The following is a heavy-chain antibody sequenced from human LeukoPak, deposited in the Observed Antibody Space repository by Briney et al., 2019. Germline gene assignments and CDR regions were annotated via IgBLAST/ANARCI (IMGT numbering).Heavy chain of an antibody. V-gene: IGHV3-23*01. Sequence: GGSLRLSCAASGFTFSSYAMSWVRQAPGKGLGWVSAISGSGGSTYYADSVKGRFTISRDNSKNTLYLQMNSLRAEDTAVYYCAKDWDDSSGWSNLYYYYGMDVWGQGTTVTVSS. J-gene: IGHJ6*02. CDR3: AKDWDDSSGWSNLYYYYGMDV. D-gene: IGHD3-22*01. CDR2: ISGSGGST. CDR1: GFTFSSYA.